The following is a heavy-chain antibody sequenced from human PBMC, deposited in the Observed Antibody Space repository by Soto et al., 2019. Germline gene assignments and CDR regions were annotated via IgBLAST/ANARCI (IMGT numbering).Heavy chain of an antibody. D-gene: IGHD3-16*01. CDR1: GGSISSSSYY. V-gene: IGHV4-39*01. Sequence: PSETLPLTSTVSGGSISSSSYYGGWLRQPPGKGLEWIGSIYYSGSTYYNPSLKSRVTISVDTSKNQFSLKLRSVTAAATAAYYCVMMIDRFGDYRQLFDFWGQRTPVTGSA. CDR2: IYYSGST. CDR3: VMMIDRFGDYRQLFDF. J-gene: IGHJ5*01.